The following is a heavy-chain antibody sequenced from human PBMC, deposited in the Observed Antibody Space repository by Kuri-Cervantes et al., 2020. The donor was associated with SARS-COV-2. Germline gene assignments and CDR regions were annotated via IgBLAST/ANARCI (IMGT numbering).Heavy chain of an antibody. V-gene: IGHV1-69*06. D-gene: IGHD1-1*01. J-gene: IGHJ4*02. CDR2: IIPVFDTA. CDR1: GGTFRTYA. CDR3: ARVASTTGADF. Sequence: SVKVSCKASGGTFRTYAISWVRQAPGQGLEWRGRIIPVFDTAYYANKVQGRVTINADKLTNTTYMELGSLRSDDTAVYYCARVASTTGADFWGQGTLVTVSS.